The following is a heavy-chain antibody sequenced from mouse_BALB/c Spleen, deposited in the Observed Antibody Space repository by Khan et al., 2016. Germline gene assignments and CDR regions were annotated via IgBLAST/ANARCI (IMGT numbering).Heavy chain of an antibody. CDR2: KNTYSGES. CDR1: GYTFTNYG. J-gene: IGHJ1*01. Sequence: QIQLVQSGPELKKPGKTVKISCKASGYTFTNYGMNRVKQAPGKGLKWMGWKNTYSGESTYADEFKGRFAFSLETSANTTYLQINNLKNEDTATNFCARYRYYYGSSRYFAFWGAGTTVTVSS. V-gene: IGHV9-3-1*01. CDR3: ARYRYYYGSSRYFAF. D-gene: IGHD1-1*01.